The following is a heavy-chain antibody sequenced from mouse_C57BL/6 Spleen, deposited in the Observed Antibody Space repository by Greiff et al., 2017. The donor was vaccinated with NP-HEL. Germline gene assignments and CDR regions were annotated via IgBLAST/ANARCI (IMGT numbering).Heavy chain of an antibody. CDR3: ARYGRYAMDY. D-gene: IGHD1-1*02. Sequence: VQLQQSGAELMKPGASVKLSCKATGYTFTGYWIEWVKQRPGHGLEWIGDIFPGSGSTNYNEKFKGKATLTADKSSNTAYMQISSLTTEDSAIYYCARYGRYAMDYWGQGTSVTVSS. CDR1: GYTFTGYW. V-gene: IGHV1-9*01. CDR2: IFPGSGST. J-gene: IGHJ4*01.